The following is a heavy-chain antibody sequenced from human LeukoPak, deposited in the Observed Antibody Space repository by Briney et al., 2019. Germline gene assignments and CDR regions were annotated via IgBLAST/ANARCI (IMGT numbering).Heavy chain of an antibody. V-gene: IGHV3-74*01. CDR1: GFTFSSYW. D-gene: IGHD3-22*01. CDR2: INSDGSST. CDR3: ASSVSGYYAFDY. J-gene: IGHJ4*02. Sequence: PGGSLRLSCAASGFTFSSYWMHWVRQAPGKGLVWVSRINSDGSSTSYADSVKGRFTISRDNAKNTLYLQMNSLRAEDTAVYYCASSVSGYYAFDYWGQGTLVTVSS.